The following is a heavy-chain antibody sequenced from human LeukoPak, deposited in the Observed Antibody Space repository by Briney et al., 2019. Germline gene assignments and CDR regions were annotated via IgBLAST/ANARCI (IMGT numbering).Heavy chain of an antibody. V-gene: IGHV1-2*02. CDR3: VRAVGGNYRRPIDY. J-gene: IGHJ4*02. CDR2: INPNRGGT. Sequence: ASLKVSCKPSGYTFTVYYMHWVRPAPGQGLWWMGWINPNRGGTNYVQKFQGRVTMTRETSISTAYMELSSLRSDDTGVYYCVRAVGGNYRRPIDYWGQGSLVSVSS. D-gene: IGHD1-26*01. CDR1: GYTFTVYY.